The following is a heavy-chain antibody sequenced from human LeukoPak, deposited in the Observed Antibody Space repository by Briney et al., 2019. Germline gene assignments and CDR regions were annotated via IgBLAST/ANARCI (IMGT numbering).Heavy chain of an antibody. Sequence: GGSLRLSCAASGFTFSSYAMSWVRQAPGKGLEWVSTITTSDGNTYYADSVKGRFTVSRDNSKNTLFLQMNSLRAEDTAVYYCAKDGGLWVSAHWGDSWGQGTLVTVSS. CDR3: AKDGGLWVSAHWGDS. J-gene: IGHJ4*02. CDR1: GFTFSSYA. V-gene: IGHV3-23*01. CDR2: ITTSDGNT. D-gene: IGHD7-27*01.